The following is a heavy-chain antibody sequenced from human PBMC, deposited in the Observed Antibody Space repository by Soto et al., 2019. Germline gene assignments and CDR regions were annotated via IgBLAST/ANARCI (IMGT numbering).Heavy chain of an antibody. CDR1: GFTFSSYA. D-gene: IGHD4-17*01. J-gene: IGHJ4*02. Sequence: GGSLRLSCAASGFTFSSYAMSWVRQAPGKGLEWVSAISGSGGRTYYADSVKGRFTISRENSKNTLYLQMNSLRAEDTAVYYCAKEVGDYGDSPGWYYFDYWGQGTLVTVSS. CDR2: ISGSGGRT. V-gene: IGHV3-23*01. CDR3: AKEVGDYGDSPGWYYFDY.